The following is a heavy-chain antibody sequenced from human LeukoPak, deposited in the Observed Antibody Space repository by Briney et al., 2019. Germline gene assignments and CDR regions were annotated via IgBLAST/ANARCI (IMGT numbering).Heavy chain of an antibody. Sequence: TGGSLRLSCAASGFTFSSYAMSWVRQAPGKGLEWVSAISGSGGRTYYADSVKGRFTISRDNSKNTLYLQMNSLRAEDTAVYYCAKTLGYDFWSGSMPDYWGQGTLVTVSS. V-gene: IGHV3-23*01. CDR3: AKTLGYDFWSGSMPDY. CDR1: GFTFSSYA. CDR2: ISGSGGRT. J-gene: IGHJ4*02. D-gene: IGHD3-3*01.